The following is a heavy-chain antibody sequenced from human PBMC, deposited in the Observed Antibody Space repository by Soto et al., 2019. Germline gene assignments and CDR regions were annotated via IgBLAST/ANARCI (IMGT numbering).Heavy chain of an antibody. J-gene: IGHJ6*02. CDR2: IYYSGST. D-gene: IGHD6-13*01. V-gene: IGHV4-39*01. CDR3: ASQQLVHYYYGMDV. Sequence: SETLSLTCTVSGGSISSSSYYWGWIRQPPGKGLEWIGSIYYSGSTYYNPSLKSRVTISVDTSKNQFSLKLSSVTAADAAVYYCASQQLVHYYYGMDVWGQGTTVTVSS. CDR1: GGSISSSSYY.